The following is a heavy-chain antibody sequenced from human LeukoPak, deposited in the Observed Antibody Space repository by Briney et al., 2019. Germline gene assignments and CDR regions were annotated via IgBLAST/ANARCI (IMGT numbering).Heavy chain of an antibody. Sequence: GASVKVSCKVSGYTLTELSMHWVRQAPGKGLEWMGGFDPEDGETIYAQKFQGRVTMTEDTSTDTAYMELSSLRYEDTAVYYCATRLSWELPDYFDYWGQGTLVTVSS. CDR2: FDPEDGET. CDR3: ATRLSWELPDYFDY. J-gene: IGHJ4*02. D-gene: IGHD1-26*01. CDR1: GYTLTELS. V-gene: IGHV1-24*01.